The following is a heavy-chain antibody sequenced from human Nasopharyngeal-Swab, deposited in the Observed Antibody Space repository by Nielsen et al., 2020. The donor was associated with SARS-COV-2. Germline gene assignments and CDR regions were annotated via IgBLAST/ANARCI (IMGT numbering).Heavy chain of an antibody. D-gene: IGHD5-24*01. CDR1: GYIFNDHF. J-gene: IGHJ4*02. V-gene: IGHV1-46*02. CDR3: AGAAIDQHFDL. CDR2: INPSGTST. Sequence: ASVKVSCKAPGYIFNDHFIHWVRQAPGQGLEWMGIINPSGTSTTHAQRFQGRVTMTRDTPTSTVPMELSSLRSGDTAVSYCAGAAIDQHFDLWGPGTLVTVSS.